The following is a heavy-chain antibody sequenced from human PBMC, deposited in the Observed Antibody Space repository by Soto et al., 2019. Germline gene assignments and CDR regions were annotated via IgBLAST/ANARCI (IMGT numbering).Heavy chain of an antibody. CDR2: IKSKTDGGTT. D-gene: IGHD5-12*01. CDR1: GFTFRKVW. V-gene: IGHV3-15*01. CDR3: TTDRPGSGYEISFDY. J-gene: IGHJ4*02. Sequence: GGSPILSSAASGFTFRKVWMILVRPAPGKGLEWVGRIKSKTDGGTTDYAAPVKGRFTISRDDSKNTLYLQMNSLKTEDTAVYYCTTDRPGSGYEISFDYWGQGTLVTVSS.